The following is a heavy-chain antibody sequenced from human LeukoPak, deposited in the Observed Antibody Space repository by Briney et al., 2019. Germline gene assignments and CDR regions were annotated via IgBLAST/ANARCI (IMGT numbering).Heavy chain of an antibody. CDR2: ISYDGSNR. Sequence: GRSLRLSCAASGFTFSNNGMNWVRQAPGKGPEWVALISYDGSNRWYADSVKGRFTISRDNSKNMLYLQINSLRLEDTAVYYCADGDYWGQGTLVTVSS. CDR3: ADGDY. CDR1: GFTFSNNG. V-gene: IGHV3-30*03. J-gene: IGHJ4*02.